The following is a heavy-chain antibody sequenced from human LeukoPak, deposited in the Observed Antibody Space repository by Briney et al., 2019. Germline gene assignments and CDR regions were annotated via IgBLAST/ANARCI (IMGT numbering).Heavy chain of an antibody. D-gene: IGHD2-15*01. V-gene: IGHV1-2*02. CDR1: GYTFTGYY. J-gene: IGHJ4*02. CDR2: INPNSGGT. Sequence: ASVKVSCKASGYTFTGYYMHWVRQAPGQGLEWMGWINPNSGGTNYAQKFQGRVTMTRDTSISTAYMELSRLRSDDTAVYYCARDRTVGGGYRSGDSPFDNWGQGTLVTVSS. CDR3: ARDRTVGGGYRSGDSPFDN.